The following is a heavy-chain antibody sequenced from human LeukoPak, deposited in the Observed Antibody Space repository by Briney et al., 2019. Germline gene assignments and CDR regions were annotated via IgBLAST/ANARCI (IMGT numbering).Heavy chain of an antibody. V-gene: IGHV4-31*03. D-gene: IGHD5-18*01. CDR2: IYYSGST. J-gene: IGHJ4*02. CDR3: ARYTAMVTSGFDY. CDR1: GGSISSGGYY. Sequence: PSETLSLTCTVSGGSISSGGYYWSWIRQHPGEGLEGIGYIYYSGSTYYNPSLKSRVTISVDTSKNQFSLKLSSVTAADTAVYYCARYTAMVTSGFDYWGQGTLVTVSS.